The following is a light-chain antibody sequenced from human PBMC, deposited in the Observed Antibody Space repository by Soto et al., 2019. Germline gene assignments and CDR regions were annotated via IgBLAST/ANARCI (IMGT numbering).Light chain of an antibody. CDR1: SSDIGGYNF. CDR2: ADS. V-gene: IGLV2-14*01. Sequence: QSVLTQPASVSGSPGQSITISCTGTSSDIGGYNFVSWYQHHPGKAPKLMIFADSNRPSGVSNRFSGSKSGNTASLTISGLQPEDEADYFCYSYSSSSTYVFGSGTKVTVL. J-gene: IGLJ1*01. CDR3: YSYSSSSTYV.